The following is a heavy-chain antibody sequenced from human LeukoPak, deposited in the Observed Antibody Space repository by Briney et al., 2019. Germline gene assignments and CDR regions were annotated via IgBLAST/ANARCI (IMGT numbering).Heavy chain of an antibody. CDR1: GFTFNNYA. Sequence: GGSLRLSCAASGFTFNNYAMSWVRQAPGKGLEWVSTIGFGDDSAYYADSVKGRFTISRDNSRNTLYLQMNYLRAEDTAVYYCAKDPTSVGGRHDWLLDSWGQGTLVTVS. J-gene: IGHJ5*02. CDR2: IGFGDDSA. CDR3: AKDPTSVGGRHDWLLDS. D-gene: IGHD3-9*01. V-gene: IGHV3-23*01.